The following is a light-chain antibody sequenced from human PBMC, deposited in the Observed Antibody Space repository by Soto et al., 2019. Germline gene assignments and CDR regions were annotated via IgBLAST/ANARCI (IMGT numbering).Light chain of an antibody. Sequence: QSVLTQPPSVSGAPGQRVTISCTGSSSNIGAGYDVHWYQQLPVTAPKLLIYGNSNRPSGVPDRFSGSKSGTSASLAITGLHAEDGADYYCQSYDSSLSGSVFGGGTKLTVL. CDR1: SSNIGAGYD. CDR2: GNS. J-gene: IGLJ2*01. CDR3: QSYDSSLSGSV. V-gene: IGLV1-40*01.